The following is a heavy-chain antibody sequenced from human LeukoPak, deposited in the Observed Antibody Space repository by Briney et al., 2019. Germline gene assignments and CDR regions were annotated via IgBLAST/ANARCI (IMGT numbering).Heavy chain of an antibody. J-gene: IGHJ4*02. CDR2: IKQDGSEK. CDR1: GFTFSTYS. Sequence: TGGSLRLSCAASGFTFSTYSLNWVRQAPGKGLEWVANIKQDGSEKYYVDSVKGRFTISRDNAKNSLYLQMNSLRAEDTAVYYCARVRGYDYYFDYWGQGTLVTVSS. CDR3: ARVRGYDYYFDY. V-gene: IGHV3-7*01. D-gene: IGHD5-12*01.